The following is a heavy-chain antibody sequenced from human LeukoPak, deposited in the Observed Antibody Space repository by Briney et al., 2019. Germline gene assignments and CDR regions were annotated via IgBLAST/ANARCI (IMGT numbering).Heavy chain of an antibody. D-gene: IGHD6-19*01. CDR1: GFTFSSYA. J-gene: IGHJ3*02. CDR3: ARAARQWLVSDAFDI. Sequence: GGSLRLSCAASGFTFSSYAMHWVRQAPGKGLEWVAVISYDGSNKYYADSVKGRFTISRDNSRTTLYLQMNSWRAEDTAVYYCARAARQWLVSDAFDISGQGTMVTVSS. V-gene: IGHV3-30*04. CDR2: ISYDGSNK.